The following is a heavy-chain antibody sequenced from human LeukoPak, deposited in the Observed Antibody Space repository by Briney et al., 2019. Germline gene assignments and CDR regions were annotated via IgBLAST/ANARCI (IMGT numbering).Heavy chain of an antibody. D-gene: IGHD6-13*01. J-gene: IGHJ4*02. V-gene: IGHV3-7*01. Sequence: GGSLRLSCAASGFTFSSYWMSWVRQAPGKGLELVANIKQDGSEKYYVDSVKGRFTISRDNAKNSLYLQMNSLRAEDTAVYYCARDSSGYSSSWYRDYFDYWGQGTLVTVSS. CDR3: ARDSSGYSSSWYRDYFDY. CDR2: IKQDGSEK. CDR1: GFTFSSYW.